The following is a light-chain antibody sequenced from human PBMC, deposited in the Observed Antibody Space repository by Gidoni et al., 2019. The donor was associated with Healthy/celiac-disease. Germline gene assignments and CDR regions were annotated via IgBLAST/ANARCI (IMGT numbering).Light chain of an antibody. V-gene: IGKV3-20*01. CDR2: GAS. CDR1: QSFSSSY. J-gene: IGKJ4*01. CDR3: QQYGSSPLT. Sequence: EIVLTHSPGTLSLSPGERPTLSCSASQSFSSSYLACYQQKPGQPPRLLIYGASSRATGIPDRFSGSWSGTDFTLTISRLEPEDFAVYYCQQYGSSPLTFGGGTKVEIK.